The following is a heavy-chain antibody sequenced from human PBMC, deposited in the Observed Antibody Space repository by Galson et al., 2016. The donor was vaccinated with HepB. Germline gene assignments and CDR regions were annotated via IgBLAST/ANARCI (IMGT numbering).Heavy chain of an antibody. Sequence: PALVKPTQTLTLTCTFSGFSLSTSGMCVSWIRQPPGKALEWLALIDWAADKYYSTSLKTRLTISKDTSKNQVVLTMTNMDPVDTATYYCARMKNYYYGMDVWGQGTTVTVSS. J-gene: IGHJ6*02. V-gene: IGHV2-70*01. CDR3: ARMKNYYYGMDV. CDR2: IDWAADK. CDR1: GFSLSTSGMC.